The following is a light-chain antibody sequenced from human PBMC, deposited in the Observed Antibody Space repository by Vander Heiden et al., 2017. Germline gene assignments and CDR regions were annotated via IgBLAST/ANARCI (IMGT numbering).Light chain of an antibody. V-gene: IGLV2-14*01. J-gene: IGLJ3*02. CDR3: SSYAASTTHVV. CDR1: STDVCGYNY. CDR2: EVS. Sequence: QSALTQPASVSGSPGQSITISCTGSSTDVCGYNYVSWYQHHPDKAPKLIIYEVSNRPSGVSNRFSGSKSGNTASLTVSGLQAEDEADYYCSSYAASTTHVVFGGGTKLTVL.